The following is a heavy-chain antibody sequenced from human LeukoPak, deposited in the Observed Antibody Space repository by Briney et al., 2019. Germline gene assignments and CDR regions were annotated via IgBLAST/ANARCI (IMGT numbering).Heavy chain of an antibody. CDR2: IYPGDSDT. D-gene: IGHD6-13*01. Sequence: GESLKISCKGSGYSFTSYWIGWVRQMPGKGLEWMGIIYPGDSDTRYSPSFQGQVTISADKSISTAYLQWSSLKASNTAMYYCAGLRGRGYGFLYSHSWPVKNWVHPWGQGTLVTVSS. CDR1: GYSFTSYW. J-gene: IGHJ5*02. CDR3: AGLRGRGYGFLYSHSWPVKNWVHP. V-gene: IGHV5-51*01.